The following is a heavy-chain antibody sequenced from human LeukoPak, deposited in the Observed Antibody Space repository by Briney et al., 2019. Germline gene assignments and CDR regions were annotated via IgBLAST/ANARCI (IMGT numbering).Heavy chain of an antibody. J-gene: IGHJ4*02. CDR1: GGSISGYY. CDR3: ARGALDTKTRFDY. D-gene: IGHD5-18*01. Sequence: SETLSLTRTVSGGSISGYYWSWIRQPPGKGLEWIGYIYYSGSTKYNPSLKSRVTISVDASKNQFSPRLSSLTAADTAVYYCARGALDTKTRFDYWGQGTLVTVSS. V-gene: IGHV4-59*01. CDR2: IYYSGST.